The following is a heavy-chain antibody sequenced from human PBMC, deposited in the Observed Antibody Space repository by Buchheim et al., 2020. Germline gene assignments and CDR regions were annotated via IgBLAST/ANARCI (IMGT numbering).Heavy chain of an antibody. CDR3: AKNKYYYGSGSYPHDY. J-gene: IGHJ4*02. CDR2: ISYDGSNK. CDR1: GSTFSSYG. Sequence: QVQLVESGGGVVQPGRSLRLSCAASGSTFSSYGMHWVRQAPGKGLEWVAVISYDGSNKYYADSVKGRFTISRDNSKNTLYLQMNSLRAEDTAVYYCAKNKYYYGSGSYPHDYWGQGTL. D-gene: IGHD3-10*01. V-gene: IGHV3-30*18.